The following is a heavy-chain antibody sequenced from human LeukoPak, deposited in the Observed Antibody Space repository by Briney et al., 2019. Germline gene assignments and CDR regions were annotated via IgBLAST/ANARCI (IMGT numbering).Heavy chain of an antibody. V-gene: IGHV4-39*07. CDR1: GGSISSSSYY. Sequence: RSSETLSLTCTVSGGSISSSSYYWGWIRQPPGKGLEWIGEINHSGSTNYNPSLKSRVTISVDTSKNQFSLKLSSVTAADTAVYYCAREGADLSRLYYYGSINWFDPWGQGTLVTVSS. CDR3: AREGADLSRLYYYGSINWFDP. D-gene: IGHD3-10*01. J-gene: IGHJ5*02. CDR2: INHSGST.